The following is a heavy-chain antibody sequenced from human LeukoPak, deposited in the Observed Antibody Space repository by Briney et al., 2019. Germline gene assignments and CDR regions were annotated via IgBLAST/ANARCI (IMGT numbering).Heavy chain of an antibody. CDR3: ARARSSSWYFDY. V-gene: IGHV4-30-4*01. CDR2: IYYSGST. CDR1: GWSLNRGGFY. J-gene: IGHJ4*02. Sequence: SQTLSLTRTVSGWSLNRGGFYWGWDRQPPGEGPEWIGYIYYSGSTYYNPSLKSRVTISVDTSKNQFSLKLSSVTTADTAVYYCARARSSSWYFDYWGQGTLVTVSS. D-gene: IGHD6-13*01.